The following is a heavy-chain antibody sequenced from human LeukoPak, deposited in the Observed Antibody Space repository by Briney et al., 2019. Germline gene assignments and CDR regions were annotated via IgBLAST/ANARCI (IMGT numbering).Heavy chain of an antibody. D-gene: IGHD3-9*01. Sequence: GRSLRLSCAASGFTFSSYAMHWVRQAPGKGLEWVAVISYDGSNKYYADSVKGRFTISRDNSKNTLYLQMNSLRAEDTAVYYCARDGSGRYYDRLLYIVAYFDYWGQGTLVTVFS. CDR3: ARDGSGRYYDRLLYIVAYFDY. CDR1: GFTFSSYA. V-gene: IGHV3-30-3*01. CDR2: ISYDGSNK. J-gene: IGHJ4*02.